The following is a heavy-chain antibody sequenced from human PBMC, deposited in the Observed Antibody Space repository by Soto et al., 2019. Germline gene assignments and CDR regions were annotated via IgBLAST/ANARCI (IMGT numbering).Heavy chain of an antibody. J-gene: IGHJ4*02. CDR3: ARVPDYYDSSGYYNDY. Sequence: ASVKRYFKASGATFARYGSGLGRQAPGQGLEWMGWISAYNGNTNYAQKFQGRVTMTTDTSTSTVYMELRSLRSDDTAVYYCARVPDYYDSSGYYNDYWGQGTLVTVSS. V-gene: IGHV1-18*01. CDR1: GATFARYG. CDR2: ISAYNGNT. D-gene: IGHD3-22*01.